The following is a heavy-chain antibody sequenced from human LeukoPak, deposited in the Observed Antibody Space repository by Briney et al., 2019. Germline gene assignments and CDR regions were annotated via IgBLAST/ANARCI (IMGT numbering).Heavy chain of an antibody. CDR2: IYHSGST. D-gene: IGHD2-2*01. J-gene: IGHJ5*02. V-gene: IGHV4-4*02. CDR3: ARCPDIVVVPAAITGGFDP. CDR1: GGSISSSNW. Sequence: PSETLSLNCAVSGGSISSSNWWSWVRQPPGKGLEWIGEIYHSGSTNYNPSLKSRVTISVDKSKNQFSLKLSSVTAADTAVYYCARCPDIVVVPAAITGGFDPWGQGTLVTVSS.